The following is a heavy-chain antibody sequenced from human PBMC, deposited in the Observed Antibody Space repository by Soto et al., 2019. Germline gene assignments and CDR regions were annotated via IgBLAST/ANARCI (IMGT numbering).Heavy chain of an antibody. J-gene: IGHJ4*02. CDR1: GYTFTSYG. CDR3: ARVGPTGAKALATLDY. D-gene: IGHD2-15*01. CDR2: ISAYNGNT. Sequence: ASVKVSCKASGYTFTSYGISWVRQAPGQGLEWMGWISAYNGNTNYAQKLQGRVTMTTETSTSTAYMELRSLRSDDTAVYYCARVGPTGAKALATLDYWGQGTLVAVYS. V-gene: IGHV1-18*01.